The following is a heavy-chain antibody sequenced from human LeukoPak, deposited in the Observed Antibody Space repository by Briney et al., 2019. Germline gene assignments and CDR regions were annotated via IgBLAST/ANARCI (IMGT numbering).Heavy chain of an antibody. D-gene: IGHD2-21*02. CDR2: ISYDGSNK. CDR1: GFTFSSYA. V-gene: IGHV3-30*04. J-gene: IGHJ4*02. Sequence: GGSLRLSCAASGFTFSSYAMHWVRQAPGKGLEWVAVISYDGSNKYYADSVKGRFTISRANSKNTLYLQMNSLRAEDTAVYYCASQVVVVTAIQANRVYWGQGTLVTVSS. CDR3: ASQVVVVTAIQANRVY.